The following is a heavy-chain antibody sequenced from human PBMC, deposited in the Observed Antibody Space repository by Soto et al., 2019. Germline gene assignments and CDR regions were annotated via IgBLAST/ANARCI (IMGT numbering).Heavy chain of an antibody. CDR1: GGTFSSYA. V-gene: IGHV1-69*01. J-gene: IGHJ6*02. CDR2: LIPTFGSP. CDR3: ARDERYCASGVCPYDLDV. Sequence: QVQLVQSGAEVKKPGSSVKVSCKASGGTFSSYAISWVRQAPGQGLEWMGVLIPTFGSPNYAQRFQGRVTITADEYTTTAFMELSRLRSEDTAVYYCARDERYCASGVCPYDLDVWGQGTTITVSS. D-gene: IGHD2-8*01.